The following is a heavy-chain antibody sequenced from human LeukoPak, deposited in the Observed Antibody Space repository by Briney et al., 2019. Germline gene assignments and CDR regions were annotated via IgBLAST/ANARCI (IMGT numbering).Heavy chain of an antibody. V-gene: IGHV3-74*01. Sequence: PGGSLRLSCAASGFTFSSYWMHWVRQAPGKGLVWVSRINSDGSSTSYADSVKGRFTISRDNAKNTLYLQLNSLRAEDTAGYYPTSVTVTWYMGTQSQPQRTFPEIQRRDSYYMTSSQLSTPLQQWRQG. CDR1: GFTFSSYW. D-gene: IGHD1-26*01. CDR2: INSDGSST. CDR3: TSVTVTWYMGTQSQPQRTFPEIQRRDSYYMTSSQLSTPLQQ. J-gene: IGHJ1*01.